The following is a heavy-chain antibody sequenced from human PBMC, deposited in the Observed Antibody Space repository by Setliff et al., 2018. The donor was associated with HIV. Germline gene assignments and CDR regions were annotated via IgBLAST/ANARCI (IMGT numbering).Heavy chain of an antibody. CDR3: ARGSTTWWTWWFDP. J-gene: IGHJ5*02. D-gene: IGHD2-15*01. CDR1: SDSISSSY. V-gene: IGHV4-59*01. CDR2: VHHSGST. Sequence: SETLSLTCTVSSDSISSSYWTWIRQPPGQGLEWIGYVHHSGSTTYNPSLNSRVTISVDTAKNQFSLKVTSVTSADTAVYYCARGSTTWWTWWFDPWGQGTLVTVSS.